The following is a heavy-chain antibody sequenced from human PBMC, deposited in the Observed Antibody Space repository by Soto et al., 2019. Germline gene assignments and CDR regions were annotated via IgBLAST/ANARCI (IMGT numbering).Heavy chain of an antibody. Sequence: KASETLSLTCTVSGGSISSGGYYWSWIRQHPEKGLEWIGHIYHSGNTYYNPSLKSRVTISVDTSKNQFSLKLSSVTAADTAVYYCARDASTSWHYLDHWGQGTLVTVSS. CDR1: GGSISSGGYY. V-gene: IGHV4-31*03. D-gene: IGHD6-13*01. CDR2: IYHSGNT. J-gene: IGHJ4*02. CDR3: ARDASTSWHYLDH.